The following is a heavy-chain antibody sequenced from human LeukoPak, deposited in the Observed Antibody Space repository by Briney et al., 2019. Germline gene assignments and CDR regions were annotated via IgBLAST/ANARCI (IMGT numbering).Heavy chain of an antibody. V-gene: IGHV1-2*06. D-gene: IGHD3-22*01. CDR2: INPNSGDT. Sequence: ASVKVSCKASGYSFTGYYIHWVRQAPGQGLEWMGRINPNSGDTTYAQKFQGRVTVTRDTSISTAYMELSSLTSDDTAVYYCVRDHDSSGRTDDALDIWGQGTMVTVSS. CDR3: VRDHDSSGRTDDALDI. J-gene: IGHJ3*02. CDR1: GYSFTGYY.